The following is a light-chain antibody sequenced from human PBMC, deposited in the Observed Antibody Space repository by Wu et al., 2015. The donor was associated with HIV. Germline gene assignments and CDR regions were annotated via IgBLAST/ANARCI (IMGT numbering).Light chain of an antibody. CDR2: GAS. V-gene: IGKV3-15*01. CDR1: QSIRSN. J-gene: IGKJ2*03. Sequence: EIVMTQSPATLSVSPGERITLSCRASQSIRSNLAWYQQKPAQAPRLLIYGASTRATDIPVRFSGSGSGTEFTLTISSLQSEDFAVYFCQQYNNWSPYSFGQGTKLEIK. CDR3: QQYNNWSPYS.